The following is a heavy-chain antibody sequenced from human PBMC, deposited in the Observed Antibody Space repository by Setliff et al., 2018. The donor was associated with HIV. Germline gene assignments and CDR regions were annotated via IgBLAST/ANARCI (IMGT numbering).Heavy chain of an antibody. CDR1: GFTFSSYA. V-gene: IGHV3-23*01. Sequence: GGSLRLSCAASGFTFSSYAMSWVRQAPGKGLEWVSAISGSGGSTYYADSVKVRFTISRDNAKNSLYLQMNSLRAEYTAVYDCAIILQVGGTTRYAFDIWGQGTMVTVSS. CDR3: AIILQVGGTTRYAFDI. D-gene: IGHD1-26*01. J-gene: IGHJ3*02. CDR2: ISGSGGST.